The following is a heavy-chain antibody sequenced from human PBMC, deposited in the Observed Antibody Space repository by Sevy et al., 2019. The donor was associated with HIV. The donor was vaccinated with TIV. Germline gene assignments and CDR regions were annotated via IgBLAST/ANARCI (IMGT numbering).Heavy chain of an antibody. CDR3: ARGARGHSGYDSYYFDY. CDR2: IIPIFGTA. Sequence: ASVKVSCKDSGGTFSSYAISWVRQAPGQGLEWMGGIIPIFGTANYAQKFQGRVTITADEFTSTAYMELSSLRSEDTAVYYCARGARGHSGYDSYYFDYWGQGTLVTVSS. J-gene: IGHJ4*02. CDR1: GGTFSSYA. D-gene: IGHD5-12*01. V-gene: IGHV1-69*13.